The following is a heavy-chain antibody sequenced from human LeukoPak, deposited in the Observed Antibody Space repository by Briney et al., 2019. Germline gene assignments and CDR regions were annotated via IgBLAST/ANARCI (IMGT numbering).Heavy chain of an antibody. CDR3: ARVQYSDSSGYSDAFDI. Sequence: GGSLRLSCAVSGLTVSSNFMSWVRQAPGKGLEWVSVIYSGGSTYNTDSVKGRFTISRDSSKNTLYLQMNRLRAEDTAVYYCARVQYSDSSGYSDAFDIWGQGTMVTVSS. J-gene: IGHJ3*02. CDR2: IYSGGST. CDR1: GLTVSSNF. V-gene: IGHV3-66*01. D-gene: IGHD3-22*01.